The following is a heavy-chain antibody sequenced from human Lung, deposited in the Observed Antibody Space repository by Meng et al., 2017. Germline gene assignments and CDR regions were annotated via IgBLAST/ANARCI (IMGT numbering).Heavy chain of an antibody. CDR3: AKKGWLYWGSGDDY. CDR1: GFTFSRYA. CDR2: ISGSGSSP. V-gene: IGHV3-23*04. Sequence: VESGGGLGQPGGVLRLSCAASGFTFSRYAMSWVRQAPGKGLECVSAISGSGSSPYYADSVKGRFTISRDNSKNTLYLQMNSLRAEDTAVYYCAKKGWLYWGSGDDYWGQGTLVTVSS. J-gene: IGHJ4*02. D-gene: IGHD7-27*01.